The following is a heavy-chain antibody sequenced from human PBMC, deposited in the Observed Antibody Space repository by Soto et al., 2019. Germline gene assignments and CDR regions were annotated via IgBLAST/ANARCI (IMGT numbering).Heavy chain of an antibody. D-gene: IGHD4-17*01. CDR1: GYTLTDLS. J-gene: IGHJ4*02. V-gene: IGHV1-24*01. CDR3: ATFSGDYAPSFDY. Sequence: GASVKVSCKVSGYTLTDLSMHWVRQAPGKGLEWMGGFDPEDGETFYAQRFQGRVTMTEDTSADTAYMELSTLRSEDTAVYYCATFSGDYAPSFDYWGQGTLVTVSS. CDR2: FDPEDGET.